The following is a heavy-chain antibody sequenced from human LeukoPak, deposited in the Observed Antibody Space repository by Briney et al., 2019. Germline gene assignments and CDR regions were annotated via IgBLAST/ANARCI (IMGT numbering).Heavy chain of an antibody. CDR1: GGSISSYY. J-gene: IGHJ4*02. Sequence: SETLSLTCTVSGGSISSYYWSWIRQPPGKGLEWIGYIHYSGSTNSKPSLKSRVTISVDTSKNQFSLKLSSVTAADTAVYYYARSTSGGYYYALDYWGQGTLVTVSS. CDR3: ARSTSGGYYYALDY. V-gene: IGHV4-59*08. D-gene: IGHD3-22*01. CDR2: IHYSGST.